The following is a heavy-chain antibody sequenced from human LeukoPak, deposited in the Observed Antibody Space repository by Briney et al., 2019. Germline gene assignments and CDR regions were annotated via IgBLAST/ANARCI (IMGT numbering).Heavy chain of an antibody. Sequence: GGSLRLSCAASGFTFSNYWMTWVRQTPGKGLEWVAIIKEDGSEKYYVDSLKGRFTISRDNPKNSLYLQMNRLRAEDTAVYYCARGGGAPVLWGQGTLVTVSS. D-gene: IGHD2-15*01. V-gene: IGHV3-7*05. CDR1: GFTFSNYW. CDR3: ARGGGAPVL. J-gene: IGHJ4*02. CDR2: IKEDGSEK.